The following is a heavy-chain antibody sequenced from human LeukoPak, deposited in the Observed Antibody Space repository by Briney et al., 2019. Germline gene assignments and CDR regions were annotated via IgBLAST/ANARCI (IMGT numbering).Heavy chain of an antibody. V-gene: IGHV1-46*01. Sequence: ASVKVSCKASGYTFTSYYMHWVRQAPGQGLEWMGIINPSGGSTSYAQKFQARVTMPRNMSPSTVYIELSSLRSDDPAQYYCASASYYSSSSVGFDYWGQGTLVTVSS. D-gene: IGHD6-6*01. J-gene: IGHJ4*02. CDR1: GYTFTSYY. CDR3: ASASYYSSSSVGFDY. CDR2: INPSGGST.